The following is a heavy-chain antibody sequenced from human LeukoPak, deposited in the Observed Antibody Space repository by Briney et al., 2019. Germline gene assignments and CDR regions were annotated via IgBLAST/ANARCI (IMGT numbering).Heavy chain of an antibody. V-gene: IGHV3-21*01. D-gene: IGHD1-20*01. Sequence: GGSLRLSCAASGFTFSSYSMNWVRQAPGKGLEWVSSISSSSSYIYYADSVKGRFTISRDNAKNSLYLQMNSLRAEDTAVYYCVRAGISGTKEDGMDVWGQGTTVTVSS. CDR3: VRAGISGTKEDGMDV. CDR2: ISSSSSYI. J-gene: IGHJ6*02. CDR1: GFTFSSYS.